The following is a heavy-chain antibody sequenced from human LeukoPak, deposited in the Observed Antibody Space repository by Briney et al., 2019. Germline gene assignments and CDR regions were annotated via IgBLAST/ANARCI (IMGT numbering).Heavy chain of an antibody. CDR2: IHTSGNT. CDR3: AKEAWGNLDY. Sequence: SETLSLACTVSGASISTYNWGWIRQPPGKGLEWIGYIHTSGNTNYNPSLKNRVTISVDTSKNLFSLKLSSVTAADTAVYYCAKEAWGNLDYWGQGTLVTVSS. J-gene: IGHJ4*02. CDR1: GASISTYN. D-gene: IGHD3-16*01. V-gene: IGHV4-4*08.